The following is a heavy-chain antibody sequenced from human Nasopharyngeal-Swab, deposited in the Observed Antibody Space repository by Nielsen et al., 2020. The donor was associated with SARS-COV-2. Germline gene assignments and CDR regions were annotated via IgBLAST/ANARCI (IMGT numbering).Heavy chain of an antibody. J-gene: IGHJ4*02. CDR1: GFTFTNYA. Sequence: GESLKISCAASGFTFTNYAMSWVRQAPGKGLEWISETSTGGGSTNYADSVKGRFTSSRDNSKTTLFLQMNSLTAEDTAVYYCAKDSTNVAVTGYMGGRVFDYWGQGTLVTVSS. D-gene: IGHD6-19*01. CDR3: AKDSTNVAVTGYMGGRVFDY. V-gene: IGHV3-23*01. CDR2: TSTGGGST.